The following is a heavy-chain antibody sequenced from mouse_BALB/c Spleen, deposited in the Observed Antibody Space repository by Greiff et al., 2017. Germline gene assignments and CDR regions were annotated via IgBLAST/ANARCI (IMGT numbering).Heavy chain of an antibody. CDR1: GFTFSSYT. Sequence: EVKLVESGGGLVQPGGSLKLSCAASGFTFSSYTMSWVRQTPEKRLEWVAYISNGGGSTYYPDTVKGRFTISRDNAKNTLYLQMSSLKSEDTAMYYCARPYYDYDYAMDYWGQGTSVTVSS. CDR3: ARPYYDYDYAMDY. J-gene: IGHJ4*01. D-gene: IGHD2-4*01. CDR2: ISNGGGST. V-gene: IGHV5-12-2*01.